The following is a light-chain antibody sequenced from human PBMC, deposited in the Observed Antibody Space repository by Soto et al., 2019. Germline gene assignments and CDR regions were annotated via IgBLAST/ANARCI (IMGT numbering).Light chain of an antibody. J-gene: IGKJ1*01. CDR2: DAP. CDR1: QTITRW. V-gene: IGKV1-5*01. Sequence: DIQSTQSPSTLSSSGGNRVTITSRTSQTITRWMAWYQQKPGKAPKLLIYDAPTLESGVPSRFSGSRSGTAFPLNISSLQPDDFATYFCQQYTSYFRTSAQGPKVE. CDR3: QQYTSYFRT.